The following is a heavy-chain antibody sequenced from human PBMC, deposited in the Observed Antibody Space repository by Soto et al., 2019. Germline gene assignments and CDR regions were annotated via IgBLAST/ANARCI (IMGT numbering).Heavy chain of an antibody. J-gene: IGHJ1*01. Sequence: ASVKVSCKASGYIFTAYSMHWVRQAPGQGLEWMGVVNPSGGSTNYAQRFQGRITMTRDTSTSTVYMDLKFLTSEDTAVYYCAREENCSDGVCYSEYFQRWGQGTLVTVSS. V-gene: IGHV1-46*01. CDR3: AREENCSDGVCYSEYFQR. D-gene: IGHD2-15*01. CDR1: GYIFTAYS. CDR2: VNPSGGST.